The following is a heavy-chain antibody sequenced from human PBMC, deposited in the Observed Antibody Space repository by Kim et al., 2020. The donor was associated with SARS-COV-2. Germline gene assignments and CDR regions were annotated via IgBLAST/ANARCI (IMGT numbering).Heavy chain of an antibody. Sequence: SETLSLTCTVSGVSISSYYWSWMRQPPGKGLEWIGYIYYSGNTNYNPSLQSRVTISKDTSKNQFSLKLSSVTAADTAVYYCARVDSDSTWLYNWGHGTLVTVSS. V-gene: IGHV4-59*01. CDR2: IYYSGNT. J-gene: IGHJ4*01. CDR1: GVSISSYY. CDR3: ARVDSDSTWLYN. D-gene: IGHD3-9*01.